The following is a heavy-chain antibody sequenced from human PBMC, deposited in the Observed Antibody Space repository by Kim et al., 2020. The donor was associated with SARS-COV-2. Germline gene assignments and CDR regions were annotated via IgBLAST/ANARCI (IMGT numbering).Heavy chain of an antibody. J-gene: IGHJ4*02. D-gene: IGHD2-15*01. Sequence: ASVKVSCKASGYTFTSNHMHWVRQAPGQGLEWMAMITPSGDITHYSQSFQGRLTLTTDTSTSTVYMELSSLRSDDTAVYFCVRDLSGGWTFDYWGQGTLVTVSS. CDR2: ITPSGDIT. CDR1: GYTFTSNH. CDR3: VRDLSGGWTFDY. V-gene: IGHV1-46*01.